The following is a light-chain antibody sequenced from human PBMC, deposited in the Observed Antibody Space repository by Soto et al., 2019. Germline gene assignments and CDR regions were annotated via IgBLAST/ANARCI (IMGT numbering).Light chain of an antibody. CDR3: CSFAGIYPYV. V-gene: IGLV2-11*01. CDR2: DVT. J-gene: IGLJ1*01. Sequence: QSALTQPRSVSGSPGRSVTISCTGTSSDVGGYNYVSWYQQHPGKAPKLMIYDVTKRLSGVPDRFSGSKSGNTASLTISGLQAEDEADYYCCSFAGIYPYVFGTGTKLTVL. CDR1: SSDVGGYNY.